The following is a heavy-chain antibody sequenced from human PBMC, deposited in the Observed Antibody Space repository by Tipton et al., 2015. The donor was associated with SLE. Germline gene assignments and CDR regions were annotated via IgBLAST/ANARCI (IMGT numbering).Heavy chain of an antibody. CDR1: GYSITSDYY. V-gene: IGHV4-61*03. D-gene: IGHD3-22*01. J-gene: IGHJ6*02. CDR3: AGLGPLANVGGSTYYHPLDV. CDR2: IDYSGNT. Sequence: TLSLTCAVSGYSITSDYYWGWIRQPPGKGLEWIGYIDYSGNTKYNPSLKSRVTISLDTSKNHFSLKVTSVTAADTAVYYCAGLGPLANVGGSTYYHPLDVWGQGTTVTVSS.